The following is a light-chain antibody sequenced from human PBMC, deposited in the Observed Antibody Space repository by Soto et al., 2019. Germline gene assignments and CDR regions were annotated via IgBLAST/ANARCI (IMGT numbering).Light chain of an antibody. CDR2: AAS. CDR3: QQSYSTPYT. J-gene: IGKJ2*01. CDR1: QSIISY. Sequence: DIQMTQSPSSLSASVGDRVTITCRASQSIISYLNWYQQKPGKAPKLLIYAASSLQSGVPSRFSGSGSGTHFSLTISSLQPEDFATYYCQQSYSTPYTFGQGTKLEIK. V-gene: IGKV1-39*01.